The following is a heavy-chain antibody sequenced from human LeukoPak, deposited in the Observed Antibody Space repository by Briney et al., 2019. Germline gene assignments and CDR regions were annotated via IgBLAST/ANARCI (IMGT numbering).Heavy chain of an antibody. CDR2: IIPILGIA. D-gene: IGHD3-22*01. J-gene: IGHJ3*02. V-gene: IGHV1-69*04. CDR1: GGTFSSYA. Sequence: SVKVSCKASGGTFSSYAISWVRQAPGQGLEWMGRIIPILGIANYAQKFQGRVTITADKSTSTAYMELSSLRSEDTAVYYCARDAPSRGNYYDSSGYPGNAFDIWGQGTMVTVSS. CDR3: ARDAPSRGNYYDSSGYPGNAFDI.